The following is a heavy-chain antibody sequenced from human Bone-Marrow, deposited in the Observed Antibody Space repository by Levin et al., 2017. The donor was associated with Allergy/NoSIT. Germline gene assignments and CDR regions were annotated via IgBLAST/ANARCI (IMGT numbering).Heavy chain of an antibody. CDR1: GFTVFNNY. V-gene: IGHV3-53*01. D-gene: IGHD3-10*01. Sequence: ETLSLTCAASGFTVFNNYMSWVRQAPGRGLEWVSLIYSNGDTCYADSVKGRFTISRDSSKNTLFLQMNSLRAEDTAIYYCATGLLRNLGQGTLVTVSS. CDR3: ATGLLRN. CDR2: IYSNGDT. J-gene: IGHJ4*02.